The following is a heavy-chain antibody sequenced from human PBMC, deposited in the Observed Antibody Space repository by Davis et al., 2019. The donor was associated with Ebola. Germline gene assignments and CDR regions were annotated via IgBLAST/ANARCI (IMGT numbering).Heavy chain of an antibody. V-gene: IGHV3-30*18. D-gene: IGHD3-22*01. CDR3: AKGDRMDV. CDR1: VFTFSSYG. Sequence: GESLKISCAASVFTFSSYGMHWVRQAPGKGLEWVAVISYDGSKKYYADSVKGRFTISRDNSKNTLYLQMNSLRAEDTAVYYCAKGDRMDVWGQGTTVTVSS. J-gene: IGHJ6*02. CDR2: ISYDGSKK.